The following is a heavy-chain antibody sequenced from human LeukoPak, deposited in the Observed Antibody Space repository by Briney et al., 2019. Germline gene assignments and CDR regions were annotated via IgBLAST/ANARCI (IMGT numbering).Heavy chain of an antibody. J-gene: IGHJ4*02. V-gene: IGHV1-8*01. CDR1: GYTFTSYD. CDR3: ARGGVFTVTSNNGDY. Sequence: ASVEVSCKASGYTFTSYDINWVRQATGPGLEWGGWMNPNSGNTGYTQKFQGRVTMTRNTSTSTAYMELSSLRSEDTAVYYCARGGVFTVTSNNGDYSGEGTLVTLSS. CDR2: MNPNSGNT. D-gene: IGHD4-11*01.